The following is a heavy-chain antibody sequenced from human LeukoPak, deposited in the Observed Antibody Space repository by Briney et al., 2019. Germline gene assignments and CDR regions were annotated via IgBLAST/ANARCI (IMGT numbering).Heavy chain of an antibody. Sequence: SETLSLTCTVSGGSISSGGYYWSWIRQHPGKGLEWIGYIYSSGSTYYNPSLKSRVTISVDTSKNQFSLRLSSVTAADTAVYYCARGGALGPPYFDYWGQGTLVTVSS. D-gene: IGHD3-16*01. CDR2: IYSSGST. CDR3: ARGGALGPPYFDY. CDR1: GGSISSGGYY. J-gene: IGHJ4*02. V-gene: IGHV4-31*03.